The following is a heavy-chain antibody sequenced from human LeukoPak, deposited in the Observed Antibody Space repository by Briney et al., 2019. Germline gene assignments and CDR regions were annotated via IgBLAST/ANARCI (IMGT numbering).Heavy chain of an antibody. D-gene: IGHD6-19*01. Sequence: SETLSLTCAVYGGSFSGYYWSWIRQPPGKGLEWIGEINHSGSTNYNPSLKSRVTISVDTSKNQFSLKLSSVTAADTAVYYCARSQARLGWFDPWGQGTLVTVSS. CDR2: INHSGST. J-gene: IGHJ5*02. CDR1: GGSFSGYY. V-gene: IGHV4-34*01. CDR3: ARSQARLGWFDP.